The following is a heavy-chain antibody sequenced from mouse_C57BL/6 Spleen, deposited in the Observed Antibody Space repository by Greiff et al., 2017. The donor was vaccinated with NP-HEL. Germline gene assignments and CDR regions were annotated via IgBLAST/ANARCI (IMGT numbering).Heavy chain of an antibody. V-gene: IGHV1-39*01. Sequence: VHVKQSGPELVKPGASVKISCKASGYSFTDYNMNWVKQSNGKSLEWIGEINPNYGTTSYNQKFKGKATLTVDKSSSTAYMQLNSLTSEDSAVYYCARSGYYGSIYYFDYWGPGTTLTVSS. D-gene: IGHD1-1*01. CDR2: INPNYGTT. J-gene: IGHJ2*01. CDR1: GYSFTDYN. CDR3: ARSGYYGSIYYFDY.